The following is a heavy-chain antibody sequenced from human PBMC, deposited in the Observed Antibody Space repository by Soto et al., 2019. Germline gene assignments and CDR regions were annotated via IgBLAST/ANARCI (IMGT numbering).Heavy chain of an antibody. J-gene: IGHJ3*02. V-gene: IGHV3-21*01. Sequence: EVQLVESGGGLVKPGGSLRLSCAASGFTFSSYSMNWVRQAPGKGLEWVSSISSSSSYIYYADSVKGRFTISRDNAKNSLYLQMNSLRAEDTAVYYCARFSGRGSGYVDAFDIWGQGTMVTVSS. CDR2: ISSSSSYI. CDR1: GFTFSSYS. CDR3: ARFSGRGSGYVDAFDI. D-gene: IGHD3-22*01.